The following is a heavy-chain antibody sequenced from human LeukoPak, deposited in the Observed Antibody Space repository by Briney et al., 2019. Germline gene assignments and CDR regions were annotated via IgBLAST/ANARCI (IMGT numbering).Heavy chain of an antibody. Sequence: GGSLRLSCAASGFTFSSYGMHWVRQAPGKGLEWVAVIWYDGSNKYYADSVKGRFTISRDNSKNTLYLQMNSLRAEDTAVYYCAKDPGNWNYRSFYIWGQGTMVTVSS. CDR2: IWYDGSNK. CDR3: AKDPGNWNYRSFYI. V-gene: IGHV3-33*06. D-gene: IGHD1-7*01. J-gene: IGHJ3*02. CDR1: GFTFSSYG.